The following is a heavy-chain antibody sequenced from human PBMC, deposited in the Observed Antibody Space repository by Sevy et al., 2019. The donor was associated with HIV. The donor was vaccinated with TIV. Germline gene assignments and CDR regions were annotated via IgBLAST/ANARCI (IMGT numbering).Heavy chain of an antibody. Sequence: GGSLRLSCAISGFTVNDKYIIWVRQAPGKGLEWVSVIFSSGSKYYADSAKGRFTISRDNSKNTGYLQMNSLRAVDTVVYYCVGLFLWFRGGWSYFDYWGQGTLVTVSS. V-gene: IGHV3-66*02. CDR3: VGLFLWFRGGWSYFDY. J-gene: IGHJ4*02. CDR1: GFTVNDKY. CDR2: IFSSGSK. D-gene: IGHD6-19*01.